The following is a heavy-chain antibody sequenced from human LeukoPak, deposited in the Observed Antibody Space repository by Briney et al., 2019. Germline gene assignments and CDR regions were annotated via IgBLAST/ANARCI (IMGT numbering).Heavy chain of an antibody. CDR1: GGSISSYY. CDR3: ARDRYNIVVLYGMDV. J-gene: IGHJ6*02. D-gene: IGHD2-15*01. V-gene: IGHV4-4*07. CDR2: IYTSGTD. Sequence: SETLSLTCTVSGGSISSYYWSWIRQPAGKGLEWIGRIYTSGTDNYNPSLKSRGTMSVDTSKNQFPLKLSSVTAADTAVYYCARDRYNIVVLYGMDVWGQGTTVSLS.